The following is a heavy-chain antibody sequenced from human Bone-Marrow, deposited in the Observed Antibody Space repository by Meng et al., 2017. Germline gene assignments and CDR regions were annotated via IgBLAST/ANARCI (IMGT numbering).Heavy chain of an antibody. Sequence: SQTLSLTCAVYGGSFSGYYWSWIRQPPGKGLEWIGEINHSGSTNYNPSLKSRVTISVDTSKNQFSLKLSSVTAADTAVYYCARVGGGRDGYFGYWGQGTLVTVSS. CDR1: GGSFSGYY. J-gene: IGHJ4*02. CDR3: ARVGGGRDGYFGY. D-gene: IGHD5-24*01. V-gene: IGHV4-34*01. CDR2: INHSGST.